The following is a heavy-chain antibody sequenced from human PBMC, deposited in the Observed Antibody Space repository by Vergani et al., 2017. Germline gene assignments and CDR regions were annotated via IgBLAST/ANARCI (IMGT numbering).Heavy chain of an antibody. V-gene: IGHV3-9*01. D-gene: IGHD2-21*01. CDR1: GFTFDDYA. J-gene: IGHJ5*02. CDR2: ISWNSGSI. Sequence: EVQLLESGGGLVQPGRSLRLSCAASGFTFDDYAMHWVRQAPGKGLEWVSGISWNSGSIGYADSVKGRFTISRDNAKNSLYLQMNSLRAEDTAVYYCAKDLVWWGSWGQGTLVTVSS. CDR3: AKDLVWWGS.